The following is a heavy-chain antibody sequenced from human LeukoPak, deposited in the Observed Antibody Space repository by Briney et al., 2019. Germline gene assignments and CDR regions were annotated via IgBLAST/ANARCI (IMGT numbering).Heavy chain of an antibody. D-gene: IGHD5-12*01. CDR2: IRYDGSNK. V-gene: IGHV3-30*02. CDR1: GFSFSSDG. Sequence: GGSLRLSCAASGFSFSSDGMHWVRQASGRGLEWVAFIRYDGSNKDYADSVKGRFTISRDNSKNTLYLEMNSLRAEDTAVYHCAKVRFSDSGRDGLDSWGQGTLVTVSS. J-gene: IGHJ5*01. CDR3: AKVRFSDSGRDGLDS.